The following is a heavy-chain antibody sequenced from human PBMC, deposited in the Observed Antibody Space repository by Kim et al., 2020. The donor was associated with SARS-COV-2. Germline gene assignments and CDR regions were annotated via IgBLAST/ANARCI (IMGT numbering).Heavy chain of an antibody. J-gene: IGHJ4*01. CDR2: IRHDGRNI. CDR3: AIDGVGATAFFGYHFF. V-gene: IGHV3-30*02. Sequence: GGSLRLSCVASGFNIRKFGMHWVRQAPGKGLEWVAFIRHDGRNIYYADSVKGRFTISRDNSKITVYLKMNSLRAEDTAVYFCAIDGVGATAFFGYHFFWGHGTLVTLSS. D-gene: IGHD1-26*01. CDR1: GFNIRKFG.